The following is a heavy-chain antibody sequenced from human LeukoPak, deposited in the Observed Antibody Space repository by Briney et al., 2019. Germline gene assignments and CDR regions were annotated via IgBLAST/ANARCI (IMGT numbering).Heavy chain of an antibody. J-gene: IGHJ4*02. CDR3: ARITDPDYRSGWTGADY. CDR2: IYPTGHT. Sequence: SETLSLTCKVSGGSLGNYYWSWTRQPAGKGLEWIGRIYPTGHTHYNPSLKSRVTMSVDTPKNQFSLKMTSMTAADTAVYYCARITDPDYRSGWTGADYWGRGTQVTVSA. V-gene: IGHV4-4*07. CDR1: GGSLGNYY. D-gene: IGHD6-19*01.